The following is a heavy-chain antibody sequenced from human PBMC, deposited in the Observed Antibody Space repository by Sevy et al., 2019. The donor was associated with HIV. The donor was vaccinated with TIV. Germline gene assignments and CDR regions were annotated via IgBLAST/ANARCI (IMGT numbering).Heavy chain of an antibody. V-gene: IGHV3-30*18. CDR1: GFIFSSYG. Sequence: GGSLRLSCAASGFIFSSYGMHWVRQAPGKGLEWVATVSYDGDNKEYADSVKGRFTISRDSAKNTLYLQMTSLRAEDTAVYFSAQDMVDCSDGTCYSGAVSPFDYWGQGTLVTVSS. D-gene: IGHD2-15*01. J-gene: IGHJ4*02. CDR2: VSYDGDNK. CDR3: AQDMVDCSDGTCYSGAVSPFDY.